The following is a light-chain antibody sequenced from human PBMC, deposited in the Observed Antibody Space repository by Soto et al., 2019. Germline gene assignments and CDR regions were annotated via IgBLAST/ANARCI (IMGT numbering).Light chain of an antibody. CDR1: QDISNY. V-gene: IGKV1-9*01. CDR3: QQLNSYLT. Sequence: DIQLTQSPSFLSASVGDRVTITCRASQDISNYLAWYQQKPGTAPKLLISAASTLHSGVPSRFSGSGSGTEFTLTISSLQPEDVASYYCQQLNSYLTFGGGTKVEIK. J-gene: IGKJ4*01. CDR2: AAS.